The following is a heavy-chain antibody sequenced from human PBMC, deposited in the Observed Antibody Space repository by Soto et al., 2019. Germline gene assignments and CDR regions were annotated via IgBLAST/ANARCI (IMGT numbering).Heavy chain of an antibody. CDR3: ARSLIPGTPSNYYYYYMDA. D-gene: IGHD1-20*01. CDR2: INPSGGST. Sequence: ASVKVSCKASGYTFTSYYMHRLRQAPGQGLEWMGIINPSGGSTSYAQKFQGRVTMTRDTSTSTVYMELSSLRSEDTAVYYCARSLIPGTPSNYYYYYMDAWGKGTTVTAP. CDR1: GYTFTSYY. V-gene: IGHV1-46*03. J-gene: IGHJ6*03.